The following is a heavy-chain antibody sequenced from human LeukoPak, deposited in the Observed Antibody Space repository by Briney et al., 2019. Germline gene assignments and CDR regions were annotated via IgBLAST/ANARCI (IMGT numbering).Heavy chain of an antibody. D-gene: IGHD3-10*01. CDR3: ARGLSVRGVNEVCY. CDR1: GFTFSTYG. Sequence: SGGSLRLSCAASGFTFSTYGVHWVRQAPGKGLEWVAVVSYDGSKKYYADSVKGRFTISRDNSKNTLFLQMNSLRAEDTAVYYCARGLSVRGVNEVCYWGQGTLVTVSS. CDR2: VSYDGSKK. V-gene: IGHV3-30*03. J-gene: IGHJ4*02.